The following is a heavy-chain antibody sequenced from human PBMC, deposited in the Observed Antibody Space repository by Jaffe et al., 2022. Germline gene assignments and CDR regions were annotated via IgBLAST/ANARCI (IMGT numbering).Heavy chain of an antibody. J-gene: IGHJ4*02. D-gene: IGHD4-17*01. CDR2: IYYSGST. Sequence: QVQLQESGPGLVKPSETLSLTCTVSGGSVSSGSYYWSWIRQPPGKGLEWIGYIYYSGSTNYNPSLKSRVTISVDTSKNQFSLKLSSVTAADTAVYYCARGGGGLVPTTVTPPLGYWGQGTLVTVSS. CDR1: GGSVSSGSYY. V-gene: IGHV4-61*01. CDR3: ARGGGGLVPTTVTPPLGY.